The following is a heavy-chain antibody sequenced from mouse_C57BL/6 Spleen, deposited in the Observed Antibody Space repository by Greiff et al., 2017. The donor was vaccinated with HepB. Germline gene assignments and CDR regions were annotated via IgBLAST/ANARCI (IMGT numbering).Heavy chain of an antibody. J-gene: IGHJ2*01. CDR1: GYTFTSYW. CDR2: INPSNGGT. CDR3: ARPPRNYYGSSYFDY. V-gene: IGHV1-53*01. D-gene: IGHD1-1*01. Sequence: QVLLQQPGTELVKPGASVKLSCKASGYTFTSYWMHWVKQRPGQGLEWIGNINPSNGGTNYNEKFKSKATLTVDKSSSTAYMQLSSLTSEDSAVYYCARPPRNYYGSSYFDYWGQGTTLTVSS.